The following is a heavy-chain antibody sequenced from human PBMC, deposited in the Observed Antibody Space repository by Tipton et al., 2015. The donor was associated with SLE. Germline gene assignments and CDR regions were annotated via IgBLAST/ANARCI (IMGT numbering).Heavy chain of an antibody. V-gene: IGHV3-49*04. CDR2: MSSGGVT. Sequence: SLRLSCRPSGFTFRDYALGWVRQAPGKGLECVAFMSSGGVTEYAASVKGRFTVSRDVSKTIAYLQMDSLRSEDTAVYYCTRGPDGDKIDYWGQGTLVTVSS. J-gene: IGHJ4*02. CDR1: GFTFRDYA. CDR3: TRGPDGDKIDY.